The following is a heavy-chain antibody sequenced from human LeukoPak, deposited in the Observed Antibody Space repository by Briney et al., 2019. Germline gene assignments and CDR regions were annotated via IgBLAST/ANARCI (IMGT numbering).Heavy chain of an antibody. D-gene: IGHD3-22*01. Sequence: SETRSLTCTVAGGSTSSYYWSCIRQPPGKVREWIGYIYSSGRTNYNPSLKSRVTISVDTSKTQFSRKLSAVTAADTAVYYWARDLGDSSGYLFDYWGQGTLVTVSS. CDR2: IYSSGRT. CDR3: ARDLGDSSGYLFDY. J-gene: IGHJ4*02. CDR1: GGSTSSYY. V-gene: IGHV4-59*01.